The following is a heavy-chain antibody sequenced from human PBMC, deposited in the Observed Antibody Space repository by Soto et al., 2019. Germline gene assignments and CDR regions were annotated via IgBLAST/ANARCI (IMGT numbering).Heavy chain of an antibody. V-gene: IGHV1-18*01. CDR3: ARVLWYSGYDYSGPSFFYFDY. D-gene: IGHD5-12*01. Sequence: GASVKVSCKSSGYTLTSYGISWVRQAPGQGLEWMGWISAYNGNTNYAQKLQGRVTMTTDTSTSTAYMELRSLRSDDTAVYYCARVLWYSGYDYSGPSFFYFDYWGQGTLVTVSS. CDR2: ISAYNGNT. CDR1: GYTLTSYG. J-gene: IGHJ4*02.